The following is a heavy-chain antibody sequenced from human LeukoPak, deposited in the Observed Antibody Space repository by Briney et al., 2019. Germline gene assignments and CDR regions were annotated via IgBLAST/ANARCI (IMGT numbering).Heavy chain of an antibody. D-gene: IGHD1-14*01. CDR1: GGSISTYY. V-gene: IGHV4-59*01. CDR2: IYYSGST. J-gene: IGHJ4*02. Sequence: SETLSLTCTVFGGSISTYYWSWIRQPPGKGLEWIGYIYYSGSTNYNPSLKSRVTISVDTSKNQFSLKLTSVTAADTAVYYCARGTEMALYYWGQGTLVTVSS. CDR3: ARGTEMALYY.